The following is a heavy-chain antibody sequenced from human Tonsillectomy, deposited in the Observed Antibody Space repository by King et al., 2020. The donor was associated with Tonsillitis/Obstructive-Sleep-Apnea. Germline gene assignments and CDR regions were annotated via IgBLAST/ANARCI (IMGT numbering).Heavy chain of an antibody. D-gene: IGHD6-13*01. CDR3: ANTPVPMAAIGSVDS. V-gene: IGHV3-23*04. J-gene: IGHJ4*02. Sequence: VQLVESGGGLVQSGGSLRLSCSASGFTFSSYAMSWVRQPPGKGLEWVSTISVGGDSTYYADSVKGRCTIPRDNSQNTLFLQMNSLRAEDTAVYYCANTPVPMAAIGSVDSWGQGTLVTVSS. CDR2: ISVGGDST. CDR1: GFTFSSYA.